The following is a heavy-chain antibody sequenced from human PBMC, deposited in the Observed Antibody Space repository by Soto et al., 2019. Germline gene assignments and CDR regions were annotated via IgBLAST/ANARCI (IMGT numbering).Heavy chain of an antibody. CDR3: AKRPTVTTSRGWFDP. V-gene: IGHV3-23*01. CDR1: GFTFSSYA. J-gene: IGHJ5*02. Sequence: EVPLLESGGGLVQPGGSLRLSCAASGFTFSSYAMSWVRQAPGKGLEWVSAISGRGDNTYYADSVKGRFTIARDTSKSTLYLQMNSLRSEDTAVYYCAKRPTVTTSRGWFDPWVQGSLVTVSS. D-gene: IGHD4-17*01. CDR2: ISGRGDNT.